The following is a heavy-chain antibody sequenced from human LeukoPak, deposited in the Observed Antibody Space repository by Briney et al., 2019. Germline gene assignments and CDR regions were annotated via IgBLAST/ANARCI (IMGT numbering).Heavy chain of an antibody. CDR2: ISSSGSTI. CDR3: ARGAKYYYYYMDV. CDR1: GFTISDYY. V-gene: IGHV3-11*01. Sequence: PGGSLRLSCAASGFTISDYYMSWIRQAPGKGLEWVSYISSSGSTIYYADSVKGRFTISRDNAKNSLYLQMNSLRAEDTAVYYCARGAKYYYYYMDVWGKGTTVTVSS. J-gene: IGHJ6*03.